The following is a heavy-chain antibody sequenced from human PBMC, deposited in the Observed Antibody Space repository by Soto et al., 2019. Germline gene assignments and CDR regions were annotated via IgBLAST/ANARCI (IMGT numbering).Heavy chain of an antibody. J-gene: IGHJ6*02. CDR2: IIPIFGTA. CDR3: ARAARCYYNGMDV. V-gene: IGHV1-69*12. CDR1: GGTFSSYA. Sequence: QVQLVQSGAEVKKPGSSVKVSCKASGGTFSSYAISWVRQAPGQGLEWRGGIIPIFGTANYAQKLQGRVTITADETTSTAYMELSSLRSEDTAVYYCARAARCYYNGMDVWGQGTTVTASS.